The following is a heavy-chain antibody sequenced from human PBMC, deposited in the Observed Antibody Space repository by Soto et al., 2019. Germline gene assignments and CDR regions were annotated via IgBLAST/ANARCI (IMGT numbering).Heavy chain of an antibody. Sequence: QVRLVQSGAEVKKPGASVKVSCKVSGYTLTELSMHWVRQAPGKGLEWMGGFDPEDGETIYAQKFQGRVTMTEDTSTDTAYMELSSLRSEDTAVYYCAIAARRTYYDFWSSSLPGDYWGQGTLVTVSS. CDR2: FDPEDGET. J-gene: IGHJ4*02. V-gene: IGHV1-24*01. CDR3: AIAARRTYYDFWSSSLPGDY. D-gene: IGHD3-3*01. CDR1: GYTLTELS.